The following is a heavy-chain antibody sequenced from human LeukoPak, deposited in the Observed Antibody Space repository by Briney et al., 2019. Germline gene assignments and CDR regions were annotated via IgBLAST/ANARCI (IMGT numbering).Heavy chain of an antibody. CDR1: GFTFDDYA. CDR2: LNWNSGGI. Sequence: PGGSLRLSCAASGFTFDDYAMHWVRQAPGKGLEWVSGLNWNSGGIVYADSVKGRFTISRDNAKNSLFLQMNSLRAEDTAVYYCAGINDYGDPTGAFDIWGQGTMVTVSS. J-gene: IGHJ3*02. CDR3: AGINDYGDPTGAFDI. V-gene: IGHV3-9*01. D-gene: IGHD4-17*01.